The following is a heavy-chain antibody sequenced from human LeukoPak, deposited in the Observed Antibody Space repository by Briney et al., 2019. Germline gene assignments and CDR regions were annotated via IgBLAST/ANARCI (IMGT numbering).Heavy chain of an antibody. D-gene: IGHD6-13*01. V-gene: IGHV3-53*01. Sequence: PGGSLRLSCAASGFTFTNYWMSWVRRAPGKGLEWVSVIYSGGSTYYADSVKGRFTISRDNSRNTLYLQLNSLRAEDTAVYFCASSVLYSSTWAFDYWGQGTLVTVSS. CDR1: GFTFTNYW. CDR3: ASSVLYSSTWAFDY. CDR2: IYSGGST. J-gene: IGHJ4*02.